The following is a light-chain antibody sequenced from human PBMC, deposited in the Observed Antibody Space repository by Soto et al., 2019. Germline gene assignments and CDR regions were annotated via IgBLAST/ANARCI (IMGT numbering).Light chain of an antibody. CDR2: GAS. CDR3: QQYNDWPGT. CDR1: QSVSSD. V-gene: IGKV3-15*01. Sequence: EIVMTQSPATLSVSPGERATLSCRASQSVSSDLAWYQQKPDQAPRLLMYGASTRATGIPARFSGSGSGTEFTLTISSLQSEDFAVYYGQQYNDWPGTFGQGTKVEIK. J-gene: IGKJ1*01.